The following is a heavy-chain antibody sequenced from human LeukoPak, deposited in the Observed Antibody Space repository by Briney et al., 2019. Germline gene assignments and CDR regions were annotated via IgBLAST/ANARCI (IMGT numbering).Heavy chain of an antibody. J-gene: IGHJ3*02. CDR1: GFTFTNAW. CDR2: IKTKTNGGTT. CDR3: ARKKGEPTSKDAFKI. Sequence: PGGSLRLSCAASGFTFTNAWMSWVRQAPGKGLEWVGRIKTKTNGGTTDYAAPVKGRFTISRDDSKNTLYLQMNSMKTEDTAVYYCARKKGEPTSKDAFKIGGQGTRVTVSS. V-gene: IGHV3-15*01. D-gene: IGHD3-16*01.